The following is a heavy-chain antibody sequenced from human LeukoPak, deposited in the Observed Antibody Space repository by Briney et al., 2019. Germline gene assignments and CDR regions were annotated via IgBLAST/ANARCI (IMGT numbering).Heavy chain of an antibody. J-gene: IGHJ4*02. V-gene: IGHV3-30*02. Sequence: GGSLRLSCAASGFTLSNYWMSWVRQAPGKGLEWVAFIRYDGSNKYYADSVKGRFTISRDNSKNTLYLQMNSLRAEDTAVYYCAKYEVAHWNVDYWGQGTLVTVSS. CDR1: GFTLSNYW. D-gene: IGHD1-1*01. CDR2: IRYDGSNK. CDR3: AKYEVAHWNVDY.